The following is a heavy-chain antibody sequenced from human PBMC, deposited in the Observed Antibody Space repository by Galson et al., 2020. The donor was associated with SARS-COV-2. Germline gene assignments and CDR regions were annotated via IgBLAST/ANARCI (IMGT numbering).Heavy chain of an antibody. CDR2: IRPKTENRAP. J-gene: IGHJ4*02. Sequence: QLGESLKISCEGSGFTFSGSPIYWVRQAAGKGLEWVGRIRPKTENRAPLYAAPVRGRFTISRDDSKNMAYLQMNSLKSEDTAVYYCATDRGGVDYFDAWGPGTLVTVSS. CDR1: GFTFSGSP. CDR3: ATDRGGVDYFDA. V-gene: IGHV3-73*01. D-gene: IGHD3-16*01.